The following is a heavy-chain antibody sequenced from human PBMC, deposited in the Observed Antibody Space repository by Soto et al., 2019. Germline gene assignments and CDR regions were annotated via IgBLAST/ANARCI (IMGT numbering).Heavy chain of an antibody. Sequence: GGSLRLSCAASGFTFSSYAMSWVRQAPGKGLEWVSAISGSGGSTYYADSVKGRFTISRNNSKNTLYLQMNSLRAEDTAVYYCAKGQDYYDSSAPFFDYWGQGTLVTVSS. J-gene: IGHJ4*02. CDR3: AKGQDYYDSSAPFFDY. D-gene: IGHD3-22*01. CDR1: GFTFSSYA. CDR2: ISGSGGST. V-gene: IGHV3-23*01.